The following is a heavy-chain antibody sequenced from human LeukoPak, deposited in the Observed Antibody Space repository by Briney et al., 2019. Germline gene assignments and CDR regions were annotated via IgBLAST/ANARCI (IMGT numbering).Heavy chain of an antibody. CDR2: IYPGDSDT. J-gene: IGHJ4*02. V-gene: IGHV5-51*01. Sequence: GESLKISCQGSGYTFTSHWIGWVRQMPGKGLEWMGIIYPGDSDTKYSPSFRGQVTMSVDKSVSTAYLQWSSLKASGTATYYCVRLATLTTTDYWGKGTLVTVSS. CDR3: VRLATLTTTDY. CDR1: GYTFTSHW. D-gene: IGHD2-15*01.